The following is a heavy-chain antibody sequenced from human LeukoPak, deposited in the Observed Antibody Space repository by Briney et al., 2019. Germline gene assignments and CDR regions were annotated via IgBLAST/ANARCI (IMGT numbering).Heavy chain of an antibody. CDR1: GFTFSSYA. J-gene: IGHJ4*02. V-gene: IGHV3-30*04. Sequence: PGGSLRLSCAASGFTFSSYAMHWVRQAPGKGLEWVAVISYDGSNKYYADSVKGRFTISRDNSKNTLYLQMNSLRAEDTAVYYCARDVPPLLDYWGQGTLVTVSS. CDR3: ARDVPPLLDY. CDR2: ISYDGSNK.